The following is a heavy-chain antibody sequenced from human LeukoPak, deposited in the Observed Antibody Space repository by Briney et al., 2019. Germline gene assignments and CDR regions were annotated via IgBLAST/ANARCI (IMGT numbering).Heavy chain of an antibody. D-gene: IGHD6-19*01. CDR3: ARDDPYSSGWYIVFDI. CDR1: GFTFSTYA. V-gene: IGHV3-30-3*01. CDR2: ISYDGTNK. J-gene: IGHJ3*02. Sequence: GGSLRLSCAASGFTFSTYAMHWVRQAPGKGLEWVAIISYDGTNKYYAGSVKGRFTISRDNSKNTLYLQMNSLRAEDTAVYYCARDDPYSSGWYIVFDIWGQGTMVTVSS.